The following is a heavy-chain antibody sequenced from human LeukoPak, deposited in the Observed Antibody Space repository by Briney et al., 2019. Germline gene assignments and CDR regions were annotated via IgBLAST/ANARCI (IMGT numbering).Heavy chain of an antibody. D-gene: IGHD3-22*01. Sequence: GGSLRLSCAASGFTFDDYAMHWVRQAPGKGLEWVSGISWNSGSIGYADSVKGRFTISRDNAKNSLYLQMNSLRAEDTAVYYCARATYYYDSSGYHNWFDPWGQGTLVTVSS. J-gene: IGHJ5*02. CDR1: GFTFDDYA. CDR3: ARATYYYDSSGYHNWFDP. CDR2: ISWNSGSI. V-gene: IGHV3-9*01.